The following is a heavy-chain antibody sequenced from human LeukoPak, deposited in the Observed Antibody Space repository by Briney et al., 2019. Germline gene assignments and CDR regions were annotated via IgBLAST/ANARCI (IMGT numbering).Heavy chain of an antibody. Sequence: GESLKISCKGSGYSFTSYWIGWVRQMPGKGMEWMGIIYPGDSDTRYSPSFQGQVTISADKSISTAYLQWSSLKASDTAMYYCARHVWVPSYYYYGMDVWGQGTTVTVS. CDR2: IYPGDSDT. D-gene: IGHD1-26*01. V-gene: IGHV5-51*01. CDR3: ARHVWVPSYYYYGMDV. J-gene: IGHJ6*02. CDR1: GYSFTSYW.